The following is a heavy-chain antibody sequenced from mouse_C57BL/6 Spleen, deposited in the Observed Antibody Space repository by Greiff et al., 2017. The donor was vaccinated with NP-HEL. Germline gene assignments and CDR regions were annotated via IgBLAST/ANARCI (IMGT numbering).Heavy chain of an antibody. CDR2: IDPSDSET. Sequence: QVQLQQSGAELVRPGSSVKLSCKASGYTFTSYWMHWVKQRPIQGLEWIGNIDPSDSETHYNQKFKDKATLTVDKSSSTAYMQLSSLTSEDSAVYYCARFDNYYGSQSYAMDYWGQGTSVTVSS. CDR1: GYTFTSYW. J-gene: IGHJ4*01. D-gene: IGHD1-1*01. CDR3: ARFDNYYGSQSYAMDY. V-gene: IGHV1-52*01.